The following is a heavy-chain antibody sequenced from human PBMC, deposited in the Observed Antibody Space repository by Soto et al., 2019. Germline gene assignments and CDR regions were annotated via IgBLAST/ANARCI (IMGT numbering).Heavy chain of an antibody. CDR2: IYHSGST. D-gene: IGHD1-7*01. CDR3: ARAQTELELLLRWFDP. Sequence: SETLSLTCAVSGGSISSSNWWSWVRQPPGKGLEWIGEIYHSGSTNYNPSPKSRVTISVDKSKNQFSLKLSSVTAADTAVYYCARAQTELELLLRWFDPWGQGTLVTVSS. J-gene: IGHJ5*02. V-gene: IGHV4-4*02. CDR1: GGSISSSNW.